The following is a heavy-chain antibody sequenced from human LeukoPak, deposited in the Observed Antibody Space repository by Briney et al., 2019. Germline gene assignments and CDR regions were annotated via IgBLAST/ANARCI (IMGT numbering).Heavy chain of an antibody. CDR1: GFTFSNAW. D-gene: IGHD3-3*01. J-gene: IGHJ4*02. V-gene: IGHV3-15*01. CDR3: TTAKYYDFWSGYYNTMYYFDY. Sequence: GGSLRLSCAASGFTFSNAWMSWVRQAPGKGLEWVGRIKSKTDGGTTDYTAPVKGRFTISRDDSKNTLYLQMNSLKTEDTAVYYCTTAKYYDFWSGYYNTMYYFDYWGQGTLVTVSS. CDR2: IKSKTDGGTT.